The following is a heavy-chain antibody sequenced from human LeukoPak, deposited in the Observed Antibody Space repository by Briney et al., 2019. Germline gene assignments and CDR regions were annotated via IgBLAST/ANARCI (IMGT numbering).Heavy chain of an antibody. Sequence: GASVKVSCKASGYTFTSYGISWVRQAPGQGLEWMGWISAYNGNTNYAQKLQGRVTMTTDTSTSTAYMELRSLRSDDTAVYYCARIPPYSSSNNWFDPWGQGTLVTVSS. CDR1: GYTFTSYG. J-gene: IGHJ5*02. CDR3: ARIPPYSSSNNWFDP. D-gene: IGHD6-6*01. V-gene: IGHV1-18*01. CDR2: ISAYNGNT.